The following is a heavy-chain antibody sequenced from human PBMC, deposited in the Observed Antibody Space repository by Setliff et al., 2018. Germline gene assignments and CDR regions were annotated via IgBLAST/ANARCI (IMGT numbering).Heavy chain of an antibody. J-gene: IGHJ3*02. D-gene: IGHD3-22*01. CDR3: ARGKIRITMIVVPTGGAFDI. Sequence: PSETLSLTCAVSGYSISSGNYWSWIRQPPGKGLEWIGEINHSGSTNYNPSLKSRVTISVDTSKNQFSLKLSSVTAADTAVYYCARGKIRITMIVVPTGGAFDIWGQGTMVTVSS. CDR2: INHSGST. CDR1: GYSISSGNY. V-gene: IGHV4-34*01.